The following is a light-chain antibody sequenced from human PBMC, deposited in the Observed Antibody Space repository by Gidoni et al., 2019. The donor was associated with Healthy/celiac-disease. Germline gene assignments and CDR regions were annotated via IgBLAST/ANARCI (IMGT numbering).Light chain of an antibody. CDR3: QQRSNWPPLT. V-gene: IGKV3-11*01. CDR2: DAS. J-gene: IGKJ4*01. Sequence: EIVLTQSPATLSLSPGERATLSCRASQSVSSYFAWYQQKPGQAPRLLIYDASNRATGIPARFSGSVSGTDFTLTISSLEPEDFAVYYCQQRSNWPPLTFGGGTKVEIK. CDR1: QSVSSY.